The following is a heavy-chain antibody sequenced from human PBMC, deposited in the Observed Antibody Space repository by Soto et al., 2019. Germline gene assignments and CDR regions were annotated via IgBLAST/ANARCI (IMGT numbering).Heavy chain of an antibody. J-gene: IGHJ5*02. CDR1: GYSISSGDY. D-gene: IGHD3-22*01. Sequence: SESLSLTCAVSGYSISSGDYWGGLQQPPGKVLEGIGSIYNGGCTYYNPSLNSRVTISIDMTNNNLSLLLNAVTAADTAIYYCARVGPRVPYYYDSSPYTFESWFDPWGQGTLVTVSS. V-gene: IGHV4-38-2*01. CDR2: IYNGGCT. CDR3: ARVGPRVPYYYDSSPYTFESWFDP.